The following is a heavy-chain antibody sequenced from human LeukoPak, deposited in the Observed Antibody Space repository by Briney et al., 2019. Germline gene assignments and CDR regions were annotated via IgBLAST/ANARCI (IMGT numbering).Heavy chain of an antibody. Sequence: GGSLRLSCAASGFTFSDYYMIWIRQAPGKRLECVSYIRDSVGTIYYADSVKGRFTISRDNAKNSLYLQMNSLRVEDTAVYYRAKGEAAAAYYGMDVWGQGTTVTVSS. V-gene: IGHV3-11*01. CDR1: GFTFSDYY. CDR3: AKGEAAAAYYGMDV. D-gene: IGHD6-13*01. J-gene: IGHJ6*02. CDR2: IRDSVGTI.